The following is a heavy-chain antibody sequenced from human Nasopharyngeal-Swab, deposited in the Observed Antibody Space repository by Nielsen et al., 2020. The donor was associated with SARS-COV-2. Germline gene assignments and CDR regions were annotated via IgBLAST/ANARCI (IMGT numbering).Heavy chain of an antibody. CDR1: GFTFSDSA. CDR3: TRCGGGCYSGRDY. V-gene: IGHV3-73*01. D-gene: IGHD2-15*01. CDR2: VRSKGKNYAT. Sequence: GESLKISCAASGFTFSDSAIHWVRQASGKGLEWVGRVRSKGKNYATACSASVKGRFIIFRDDPTNTAYLQMNSLKTEDTAMYYCTRCGGGCYSGRDYWGQGTLVTVSS. J-gene: IGHJ4*02.